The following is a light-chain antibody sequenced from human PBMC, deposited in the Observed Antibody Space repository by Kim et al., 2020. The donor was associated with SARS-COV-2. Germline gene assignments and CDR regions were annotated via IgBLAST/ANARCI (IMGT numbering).Light chain of an antibody. V-gene: IGLV3-19*01. CDR1: SLRSYY. J-gene: IGLJ2*01. Sequence: ALGQKVRIKCQGDSLRSYYATWYQQKPGQAPILVIYGKNNRPSGIPDRFSGSSSGNTASLTITGTQAGDEADYYCNSRDSNDNVAFGGGTQLTVL. CDR2: GKN. CDR3: NSRDSNDNVA.